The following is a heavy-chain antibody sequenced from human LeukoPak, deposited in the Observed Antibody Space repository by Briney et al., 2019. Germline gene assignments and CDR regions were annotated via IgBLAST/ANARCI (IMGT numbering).Heavy chain of an antibody. J-gene: IGHJ5*02. CDR3: ARHIWDATGGVVISYWFDP. CDR2: IYYSGST. V-gene: IGHV4-39*01. D-gene: IGHD3-3*01. CDR1: GGSISSSSYY. Sequence: PSETLSLTCTVSGGSISSSSYYWGWIRQPPGKGLEWIGSIYYSGSTYYNPSLKSRVTISVDTSKNQFSLKLSSVTAADTAVYYCARHIWDATGGVVISYWFDPGAREPWSPSPQ.